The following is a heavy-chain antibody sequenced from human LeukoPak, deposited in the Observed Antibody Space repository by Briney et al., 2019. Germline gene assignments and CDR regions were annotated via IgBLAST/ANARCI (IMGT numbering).Heavy chain of an antibody. Sequence: SETLSLTCTVSGGSISSYYWSWIRQPPGKGLEWIGYIYYSGSTNYNPSLKSRVTISVDTSKNQFSLKLSSVTAADTAVYYCARGNQLVRFDAFDIWGQGTMVTVSS. J-gene: IGHJ3*02. V-gene: IGHV4-59*01. CDR2: IYYSGST. CDR1: GGSISSYY. CDR3: ARGNQLVRFDAFDI. D-gene: IGHD2-2*01.